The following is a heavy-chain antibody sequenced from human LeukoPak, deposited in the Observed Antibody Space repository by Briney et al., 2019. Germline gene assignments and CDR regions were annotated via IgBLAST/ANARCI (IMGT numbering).Heavy chain of an antibody. J-gene: IGHJ4*02. Sequence: PGGSLRLSCAASGFTFNNHAMNWVRQAPGKGLEWVSGISGSGDNTYYADSVKGRFTISRDNSKNTLYVQVNSLGTEDTAAYYCAKGSYYDSSGSFYFDYWGQGTLVTVSS. CDR2: ISGSGDNT. CDR3: AKGSYYDSSGSFYFDY. D-gene: IGHD3-22*01. V-gene: IGHV3-23*01. CDR1: GFTFNNHA.